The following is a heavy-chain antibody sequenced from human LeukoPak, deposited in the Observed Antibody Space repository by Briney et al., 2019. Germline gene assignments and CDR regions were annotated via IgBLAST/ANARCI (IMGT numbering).Heavy chain of an antibody. Sequence: SETLSLTCTVSGGSISSYYWSWIRQPPGRGLEWIGYIYYSGSTNYNPSLKSRVTISVDTSKNQFSLKLSSVTAADTAVYYCARTIYSSGWYSGWFDPWGQGTLVTVSS. CDR1: GGSISSYY. CDR3: ARTIYSSGWYSGWFDP. D-gene: IGHD6-19*01. CDR2: IYYSGST. J-gene: IGHJ5*02. V-gene: IGHV4-59*01.